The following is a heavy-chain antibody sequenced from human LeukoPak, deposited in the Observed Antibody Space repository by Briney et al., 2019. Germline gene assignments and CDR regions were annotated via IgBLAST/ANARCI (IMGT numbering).Heavy chain of an antibody. CDR3: AREGVDDILTGYFPDAYDI. D-gene: IGHD3-9*01. Sequence: SETLSLTCTVSGGSISSGSYYWSWIRQPAGKGLEWIGRIYTSGSTNYNPSLKSRVTISVDTSKNQFSLKLSSVTAADTAVYYCAREGVDDILTGYFPDAYDIWGQGTMVTVSS. J-gene: IGHJ3*02. CDR1: GGSISSGSYY. CDR2: IYTSGST. V-gene: IGHV4-61*02.